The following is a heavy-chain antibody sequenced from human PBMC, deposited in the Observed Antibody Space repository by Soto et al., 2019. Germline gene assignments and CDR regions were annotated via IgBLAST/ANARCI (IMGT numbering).Heavy chain of an antibody. CDR3: ASRGSSGPF. D-gene: IGHD3-22*01. J-gene: IGHJ4*02. CDR2: ISLSGNT. V-gene: IGHV4-4*02. CDR1: GGSITNTDW. Sequence: PSETLSITCAVSGGSITNTDWWTWVRQPPGMGLEWVGDISLSGNTNYNPSLEGRAAISLDKSRNQFSLILNSVTAADTAVYYCASRGSSGPFWGQGTLVTVSS.